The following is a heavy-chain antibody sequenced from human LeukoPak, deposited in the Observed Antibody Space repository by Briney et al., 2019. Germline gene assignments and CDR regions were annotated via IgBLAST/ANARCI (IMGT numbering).Heavy chain of an antibody. J-gene: IGHJ4*02. CDR3: ARYEVTGDDY. CDR1: GFTFSSYS. Sequence: PGGSLRLSCAASGFTFSSYSMNWVRQAPGKGLEWVSSISSSSSYIYYAGSVKGRFTISRDNAKNSLYLQMNSLRAEDTAVYYCARYEVTGDDYWGQGTLVTVSS. D-gene: IGHD7-27*01. V-gene: IGHV3-21*01. CDR2: ISSSSSYI.